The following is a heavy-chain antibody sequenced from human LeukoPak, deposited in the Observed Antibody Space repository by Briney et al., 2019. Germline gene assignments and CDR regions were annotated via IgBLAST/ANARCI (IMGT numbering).Heavy chain of an antibody. D-gene: IGHD3-22*01. CDR2: IYPSSSRT. J-gene: IGHJ3*02. V-gene: IGHV1-46*01. CDR1: GSTFTSYY. CDR3: ARDRGPRYYYDSSGPTRDAFDI. Sequence: ASVKVSCTASGSTFTSYYMHMVRQAPGQGLGWVWIIYPSSSRTSYAQKFQGRVTMTRDTSTSTVYMELSSLRSEDTAVYYCARDRGPRYYYDSSGPTRDAFDIWGQGTMVTVSS.